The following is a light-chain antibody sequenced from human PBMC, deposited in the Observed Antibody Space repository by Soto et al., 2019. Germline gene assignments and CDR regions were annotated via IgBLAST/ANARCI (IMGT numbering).Light chain of an antibody. V-gene: IGLV2-14*01. J-gene: IGLJ1*01. CDR1: SSDVGGYNF. CDR2: EVT. Sequence: QSALTQPASVSGSPGQSITISCTGTSSDVGGYNFVAWYQQHPGKAPKLIIYEVTNRPSGVSDRFSGSKSGNTASLTISGLQAEDESGYYCSSYTSNRGVFGTGTKLTVL. CDR3: SSYTSNRGV.